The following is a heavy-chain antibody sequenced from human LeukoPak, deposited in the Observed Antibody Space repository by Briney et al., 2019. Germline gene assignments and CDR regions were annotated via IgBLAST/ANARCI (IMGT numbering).Heavy chain of an antibody. CDR2: VRVSGRST. V-gene: IGHV3-23*01. D-gene: IGHD2-21*01. CDR1: GFTFGTYD. Sequence: GGSLRLSCTASGFTFGTYDMSWVRQAPGKGLEWVSTVRVSGRSTYYADSVKGRFTISRDDSKNTLYLQMNSLRAEDTALYYCAKPGEASNYYFDYWGQGALVTVSS. J-gene: IGHJ4*02. CDR3: AKPGEASNYYFDY.